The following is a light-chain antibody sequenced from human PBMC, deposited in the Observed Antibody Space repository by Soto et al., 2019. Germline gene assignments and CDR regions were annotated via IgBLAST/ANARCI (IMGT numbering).Light chain of an antibody. J-gene: IGLJ1*01. CDR1: SSDVGGYNY. CDR3: SSYAISNTLV. CDR2: DVS. V-gene: IGLV2-14*01. Sequence: QSVIGQPACVSGSSGQSITISCTGTSSDVGGYNYVSWYQQYPGKAPKLMIYDVSNRPSGVSNRFSGSKSGNTASLTISGLQAEDEADYYCSSYAISNTLVFGSGTKVTVL.